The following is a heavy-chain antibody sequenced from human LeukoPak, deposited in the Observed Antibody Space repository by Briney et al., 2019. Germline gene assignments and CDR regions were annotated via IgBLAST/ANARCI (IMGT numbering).Heavy chain of an antibody. CDR3: ARIMYYYDSPPD. CDR2: IYYSGST. D-gene: IGHD3-22*01. Sequence: SETLSLTCTVSGGSISSSSYYWGWIRQPPGKGLEWIGSIYYSGSTYYNTALKSRVTMSVDTSNNQFSLKLSSVTAADTAVYYCARIMYYYDSPPDWGQGTLVTVSS. CDR1: GGSISSSSYY. V-gene: IGHV4-39*01. J-gene: IGHJ4*02.